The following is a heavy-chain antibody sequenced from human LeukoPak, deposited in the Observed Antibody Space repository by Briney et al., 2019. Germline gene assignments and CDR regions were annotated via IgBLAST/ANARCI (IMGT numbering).Heavy chain of an antibody. V-gene: IGHV3-74*01. J-gene: IGHJ5*02. CDR2: INSDGSST. CDR1: GSTFSSYW. Sequence: PGGSLPLSCAASGSTFSSYWMHWVRQAPGKGLVWVSRINSDGSSTSYADSVKGRFTISRDNAKNTLYLQMNSLRAEDTAVYSCARDPGTTGWFDPWGQGTLVTVSS. CDR3: ARDPGTTGWFDP. D-gene: IGHD1-7*01.